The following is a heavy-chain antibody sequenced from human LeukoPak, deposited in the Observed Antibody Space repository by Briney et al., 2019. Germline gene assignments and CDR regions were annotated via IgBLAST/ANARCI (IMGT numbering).Heavy chain of an antibody. CDR3: ARTNYYDSSSYYFDF. V-gene: IGHV4-31*03. Sequence: PSETLSLTCTVSGASITSGNFYWSWIRQHPGKGLEWVGYIYYNGDAYYNPLLKSRLTISLDTSKNQFSLKMTSVTPADTAIYYCARTNYYDSSSYYFDFWGQGTLVTVSS. CDR2: IYYNGDA. D-gene: IGHD3-22*01. J-gene: IGHJ4*02. CDR1: GASITSGNFY.